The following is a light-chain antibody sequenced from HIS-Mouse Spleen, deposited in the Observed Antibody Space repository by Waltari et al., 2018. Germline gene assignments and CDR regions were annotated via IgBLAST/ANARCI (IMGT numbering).Light chain of an antibody. J-gene: IGLJ3*02. CDR3: QSADSSGTYWV. V-gene: IGLV3-25*03. CDR1: ALPKQY. Sequence: SYVLTQPPSVSVSPGQTARITCSGDALPKQYAYWYQQKPGQAPVLVIYKDSERASGIPERFSGSSSGTTVTLTISGVQAEDEADYYCQSADSSGTYWVFGGGTKLTVL. CDR2: KDS.